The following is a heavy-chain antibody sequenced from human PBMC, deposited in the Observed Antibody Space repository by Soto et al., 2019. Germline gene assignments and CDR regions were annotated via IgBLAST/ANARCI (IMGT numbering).Heavy chain of an antibody. CDR2: IYPGDSDT. V-gene: IGHV5-51*01. CDR3: ARVAVPATGVYFDP. CDR1: GYMFLNNW. J-gene: IGHJ5*02. D-gene: IGHD7-27*01. Sequence: EVHLVQSGAEVKKPGESLNISCKGSGYMFLNNWIAWVRQLPGKGLEWMGSIYPGDSDTRYSPSFQGLVTISADKASSTAFLQWRSLRASDTAMYYCARVAVPATGVYFDPWGQGTLVTVAS.